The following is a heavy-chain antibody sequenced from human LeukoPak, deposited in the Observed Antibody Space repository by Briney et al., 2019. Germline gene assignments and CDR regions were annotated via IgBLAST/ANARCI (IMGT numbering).Heavy chain of an antibody. V-gene: IGHV3-11*01. J-gene: IGHJ6*02. CDR3: ATGSTTRTYYYYGMDV. CDR2: ISSSGSTK. D-gene: IGHD2-2*01. Sequence: GGSLRLSCAASGFTFSDYYMSWIRQAPGKGLEWVSYISSSGSTKYYEDSVEGRFTISRDNAKNSLYLQMNSLRAEDTAVYYCATGSTTRTYYYYGMDVWGQGTTVTVSS. CDR1: GFTFSDYY.